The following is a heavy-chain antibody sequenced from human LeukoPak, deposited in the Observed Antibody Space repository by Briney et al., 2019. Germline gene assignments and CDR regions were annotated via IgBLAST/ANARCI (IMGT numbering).Heavy chain of an antibody. CDR3: ARDKERNYDFWSNYYYGMDV. J-gene: IGHJ6*02. D-gene: IGHD3-3*01. CDR2: INPNSGGT. Sequence: ASVTVSCTASGYTFTGYYMHWVRQAPGQGLEWMGWINPNSGGTNYAQKFQGRVTMTRDTSISTAYMELSRLRSDDTAVYYCARDKERNYDFWSNYYYGMDVWGQGTTVTASS. CDR1: GYTFTGYY. V-gene: IGHV1-2*02.